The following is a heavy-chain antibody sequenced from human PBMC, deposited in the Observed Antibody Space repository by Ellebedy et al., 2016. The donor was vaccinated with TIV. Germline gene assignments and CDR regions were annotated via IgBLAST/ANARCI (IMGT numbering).Heavy chain of an antibody. J-gene: IGHJ5*02. CDR1: GGSVGSGSYY. Sequence: SETLSLXCTVSGGSVGSGSYYWSWIRQPPGKGLEWIGYIFYSGNTNYNPSLKSRVTISVDTSKNQFSLNLRSVTAADTAVYYCAREYQLLSGQNWFDPWGQGTLVTVSS. CDR2: IFYSGNT. V-gene: IGHV4-61*01. CDR3: AREYQLLSGQNWFDP. D-gene: IGHD2-2*01.